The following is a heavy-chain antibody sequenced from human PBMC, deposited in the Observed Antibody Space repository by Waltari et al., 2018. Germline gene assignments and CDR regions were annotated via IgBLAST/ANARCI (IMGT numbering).Heavy chain of an antibody. D-gene: IGHD4-17*01. V-gene: IGHV3-21*01. CDR3: ARSSTTVTTFG. CDR2: ISSSSLYM. CDR1: GFTFRTYS. Sequence: EVQLVASGGGLVKAGGSLSPSCAAFGFTFRTYSMNWVRQAPGKGLEWVSSISSSSLYMSYADSVKGRVTISRDNAKNSLYLQMNSLRVEDTAVYYCARSSTTVTTFGWGQGTLVTVSS. J-gene: IGHJ4*02.